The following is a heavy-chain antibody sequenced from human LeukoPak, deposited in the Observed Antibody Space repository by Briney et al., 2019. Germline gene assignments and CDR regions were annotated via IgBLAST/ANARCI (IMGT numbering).Heavy chain of an antibody. CDR2: IYYSGST. D-gene: IGHD3-3*01. Sequence: SEILSLTCTVSGGSINNYYWSWIRQPPGKGLELIGYIYYSGSTNYNPSLKSRVTMSVDTSKNQFSLKVNSVTAADTAVYYCARRNGYYDGFDYWGQGTPVTVSS. J-gene: IGHJ4*02. V-gene: IGHV4-59*01. CDR1: GGSINNYY. CDR3: ARRNGYYDGFDY.